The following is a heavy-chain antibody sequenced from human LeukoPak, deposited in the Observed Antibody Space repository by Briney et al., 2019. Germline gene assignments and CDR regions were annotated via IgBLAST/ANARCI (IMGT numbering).Heavy chain of an antibody. CDR3: ARVTMEWLLSFDY. D-gene: IGHD3-3*01. V-gene: IGHV4-31*03. CDR2: IYYSGST. J-gene: IGHJ4*02. Sequence: SETLSLTCTVSGGSISSGGYYWSWIRQHPGKGLEWIGYIYYSGSTYYNPSLKSRVTISIDTSKNQFSLKLSSATAADTAVYYCARVTMEWLLSFDYWGQGTLVTVSS. CDR1: GGSISSGGYY.